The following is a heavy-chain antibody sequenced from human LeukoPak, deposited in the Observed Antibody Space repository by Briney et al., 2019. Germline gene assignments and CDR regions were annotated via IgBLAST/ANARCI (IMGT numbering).Heavy chain of an antibody. D-gene: IGHD6-19*01. Sequence: GGSLRLSCAASGFSFRTHWMSWVRQAPGKGLEWVANINQDGRKKFYVDSVEGRFTISRDDAKASLFLQMNSLRVEDTAVYYCAKWMGRDSWGQGTLVTVSS. J-gene: IGHJ4*02. CDR1: GFSFRTHW. V-gene: IGHV3-7*02. CDR2: INQDGRKK. CDR3: AKWMGRDS.